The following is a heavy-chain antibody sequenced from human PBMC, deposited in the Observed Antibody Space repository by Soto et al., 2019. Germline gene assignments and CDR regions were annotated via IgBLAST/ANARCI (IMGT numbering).Heavy chain of an antibody. CDR2: IYYSGST. Sequence: SETLSLTCTVSGGSISSGGYYWSWIRQHPGKGLEWIGYIYYSGSTYYNPSLKSRVTISVDTSKNQFSLKLSSVTAADTAVYYCARTSKERTGLLNWFDPWGQGTLVTVS. J-gene: IGHJ5*02. CDR3: ARTSKERTGLLNWFDP. V-gene: IGHV4-31*03. D-gene: IGHD4-17*01. CDR1: GGSISSGGYY.